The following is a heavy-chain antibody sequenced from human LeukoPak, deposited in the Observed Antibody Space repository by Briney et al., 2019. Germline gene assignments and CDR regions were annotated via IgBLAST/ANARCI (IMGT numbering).Heavy chain of an antibody. D-gene: IGHD3-10*01. Sequence: PSETLSLTCAVYGGSFSGYYWSWIRQPPGKGLEWIGYIYYSGSTNYNPSLKSRVTISVDTSKNQFSLKLSSVTAADTAVYYCAADYYDSALDYWGQGTLVTVSS. CDR1: GGSFSGYY. J-gene: IGHJ4*02. CDR3: AADYYDSALDY. V-gene: IGHV4-59*08. CDR2: IYYSGST.